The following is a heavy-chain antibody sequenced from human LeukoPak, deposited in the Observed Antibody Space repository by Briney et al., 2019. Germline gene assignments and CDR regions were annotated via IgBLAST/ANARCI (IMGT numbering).Heavy chain of an antibody. J-gene: IGHJ4*02. CDR1: GGSISSYY. Sequence: PSETLSLTCTVSGGSISSYYWSWIRQPAGKGLEWIGRIYTSGSTNYNPSLKSRVTMSVDTSKNQFSLKLSSVTAADTAVYYCARDVWVGGPAPYYYFDYWGQGTLVTVSS. CDR2: IYTSGST. CDR3: ARDVWVGGPAPYYYFDY. D-gene: IGHD3-16*01. V-gene: IGHV4-4*07.